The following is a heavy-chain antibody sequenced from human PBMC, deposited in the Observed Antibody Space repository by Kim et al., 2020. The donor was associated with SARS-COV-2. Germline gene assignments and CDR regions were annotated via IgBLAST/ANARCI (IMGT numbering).Heavy chain of an antibody. D-gene: IGHD6-19*01. Sequence: GGSLRLSCAASGFTFDDYAMHWVRQAPGKGLEWVSLISGDGGSTYYANSVKGRFTISRDNSKNSLYLQMNSLRTEDTALYYCANIFSSGWYRDFDYWGQGTLVTVSS. CDR1: GFTFDDYA. J-gene: IGHJ4*02. CDR2: ISGDGGST. V-gene: IGHV3-43*02. CDR3: ANIFSSGWYRDFDY.